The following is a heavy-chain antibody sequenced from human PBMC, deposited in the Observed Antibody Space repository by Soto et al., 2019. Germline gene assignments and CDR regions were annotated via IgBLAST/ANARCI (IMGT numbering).Heavy chain of an antibody. CDR2: INHSGST. D-gene: IGHD2-15*01. J-gene: IGHJ6*02. CDR1: GGSFSGYY. Sequence: QVQLQQWGAGLLKPSETLSLTCAVYGGSFSGYYWSWIRQPPGKGLEWIGEINHSGSTNYNPSLKSRVTISVDTSKNQFSLKLSSVTAADTAVYYCARGSGIVGYCSGGSCYSRYYGMDVWGQGTTVTVSS. V-gene: IGHV4-34*01. CDR3: ARGSGIVGYCSGGSCYSRYYGMDV.